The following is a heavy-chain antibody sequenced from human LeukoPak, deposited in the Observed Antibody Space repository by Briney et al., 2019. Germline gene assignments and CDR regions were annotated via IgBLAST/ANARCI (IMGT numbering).Heavy chain of an antibody. CDR2: IDNDGSST. D-gene: IGHD4-17*01. CDR1: GFTFSSYW. CDR3: ARIMTTVTTVEY. Sequence: GGSLRLSCAASGFTFSSYWMHWVRQAPGKGLVWVSRIDNDGSSTSYADFVKGRFTISRDNAKNTLYLQMNSLRAEDTAVYYCARIMTTVTTVEYWGQGTLVTVSS. J-gene: IGHJ4*02. V-gene: IGHV3-74*01.